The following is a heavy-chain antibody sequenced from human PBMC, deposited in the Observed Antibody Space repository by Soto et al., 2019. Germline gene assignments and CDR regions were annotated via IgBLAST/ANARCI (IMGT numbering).Heavy chain of an antibody. CDR3: ARRNPASSGMAV. V-gene: IGHV4-39*01. Sequence: SESLSLTCTVCGGCISSRGDYWGWIRQPPGKGMEWIGSIYYSGSTYYNPSLKSRVTISVDTSKNQFSLKLSSVTAAVTAVYYCARRNPASSGMAVWGQGTTVTVSS. CDR2: IYYSGST. J-gene: IGHJ6*02. CDR1: GGCISSRGDY.